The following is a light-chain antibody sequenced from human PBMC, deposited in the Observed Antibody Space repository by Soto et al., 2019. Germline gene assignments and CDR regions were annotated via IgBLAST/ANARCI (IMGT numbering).Light chain of an antibody. CDR1: NIGNKR. CDR2: YDS. Sequence: SYELTQSPSVSVAPEKTATITCGGNNIGNKRVHWYRQKPGQAPVLLISYDSDRPSVIPERFSGSNSGNTATLTISRVEAGDESDYYCQVWDIMTDNYVFGSGTKLTVL. V-gene: IGLV3-21*04. CDR3: QVWDIMTDNYV. J-gene: IGLJ1*01.